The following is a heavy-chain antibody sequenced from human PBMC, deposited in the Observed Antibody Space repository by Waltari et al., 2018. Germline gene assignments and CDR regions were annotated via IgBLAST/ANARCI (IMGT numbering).Heavy chain of an antibody. J-gene: IGHJ4*02. CDR2: TKKEGSEK. CDR1: GFTFSNFH. CDR3: TTAGDILGRGDRAF. V-gene: IGHV3-7*01. Sequence: DVFLQESGGGLVQPGGSLRLACAASGFTFSNFHMTWVRQTPGKGLEGVADTKKEGSEKYYVESVKGRFTNSRDNDENSLLLQMNSLRPDDTAVYYCTTAGDILGRGDRAFWGQGALVTVSS. D-gene: IGHD5-12*01.